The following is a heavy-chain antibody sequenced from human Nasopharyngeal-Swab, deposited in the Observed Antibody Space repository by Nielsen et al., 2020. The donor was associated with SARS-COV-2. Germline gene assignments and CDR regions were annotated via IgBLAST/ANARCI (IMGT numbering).Heavy chain of an antibody. V-gene: IGHV4-61*08. J-gene: IGHJ4*02. CDR3: ARRLGLRAPFDY. D-gene: IGHD5/OR15-5a*01. Sequence: SETLSLTCSVSGASISSVGYYWSWIRQHPGKGLEWIGYVYDSGSTKYNPSLNSRVTISVDTSKTQFSLKVRSVTAADTAVYFCARRLGLRAPFDYWGQGTLVTVSS. CDR1: GASISSVGYY. CDR2: VYDSGST.